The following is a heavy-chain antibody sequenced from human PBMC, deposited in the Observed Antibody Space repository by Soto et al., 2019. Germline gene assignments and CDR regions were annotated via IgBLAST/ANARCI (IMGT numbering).Heavy chain of an antibody. CDR2: IYYSGST. Sequence: QVQLQESGPGLVKPSQTLSLTCTVSGGSISSGDYYWSWIRQPPGKGLEGIGYIYYSGSTYYNPSLKSRVTISVDTSKNQFSLKLSSVTAADTAVYYCARGEGSSWYGDYYGMDVWGQGTTVTVSS. CDR3: ARGEGSSWYGDYYGMDV. CDR1: GGSISSGDYY. V-gene: IGHV4-30-4*01. D-gene: IGHD6-13*01. J-gene: IGHJ6*02.